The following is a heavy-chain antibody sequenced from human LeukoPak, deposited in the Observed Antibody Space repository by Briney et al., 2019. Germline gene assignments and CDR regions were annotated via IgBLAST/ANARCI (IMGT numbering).Heavy chain of an antibody. D-gene: IGHD4-17*01. V-gene: IGHV1-3*01. CDR3: ARDQFYGDNPFDY. CDR1: GYTFTSYA. J-gene: IGHJ4*02. CDR2: INAGNGNT. Sequence: ASVKVSCKASGYTFTSYAIHWVRQAPGQRLEWMGWINAGNGNTKHSQKFQGRVTITRDTSASTAYMELSSLRSEDTAVYYCARDQFYGDNPFDYWGQGTLVTVSS.